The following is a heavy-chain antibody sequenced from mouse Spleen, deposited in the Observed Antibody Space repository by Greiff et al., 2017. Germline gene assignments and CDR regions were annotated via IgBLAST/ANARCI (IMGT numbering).Heavy chain of an antibody. J-gene: IGHJ3*01. CDR2: ISSGGGNT. Sequence: EVMLVESGGGLVKRGGSLKLSCAASGFTFSSYAMSWVRQTPEKRLEWVATISSGGGNTYYPDSVKGRFTISRDNAKNTLYLQMSSLKSEDTAMYYCARRRDGYDPAWFAYWGQGTLVTVSA. CDR3: ARRRDGYDPAWFAY. D-gene: IGHD2-2*01. V-gene: IGHV5-9*01. CDR1: GFTFSSYA.